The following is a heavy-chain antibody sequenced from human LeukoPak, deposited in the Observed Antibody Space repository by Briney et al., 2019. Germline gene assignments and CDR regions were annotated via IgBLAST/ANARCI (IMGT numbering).Heavy chain of an antibody. V-gene: IGHV3-53*05. CDR2: IYSAGGT. CDR3: ARDIAYGMDV. Sequence: GGSLRLSCAASGFTVSNTYMSWVRQAPGKGLEWVSVIYSAGGTFYSDSVRGRFTISRDNSKNTLYLQMNSLRAEDTAVYYCARDIAYGMDVWGQGTTVTVSS. J-gene: IGHJ6*02. CDR1: GFTVSNTY. D-gene: IGHD3-16*02.